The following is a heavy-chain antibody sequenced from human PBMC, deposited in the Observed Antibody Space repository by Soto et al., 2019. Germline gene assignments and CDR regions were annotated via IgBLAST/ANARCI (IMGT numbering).Heavy chain of an antibody. CDR1: GFTFSIYD. Sequence: EVQLLESGGGLVQPGGSLRLSCAASGFTFSIYDMSWVRQAPGKGLEWVSAISSSGGSAYYADSVKGRFTISRDNSKNTLYLQMNSLRAEDTAVYYCARGATSPSYWGQGTLVTVSS. CDR3: ARGATSPSY. V-gene: IGHV3-23*01. CDR2: ISSSGGSA. J-gene: IGHJ4*02.